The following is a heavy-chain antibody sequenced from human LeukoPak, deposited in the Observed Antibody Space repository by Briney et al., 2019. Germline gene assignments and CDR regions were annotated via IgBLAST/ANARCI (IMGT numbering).Heavy chain of an antibody. J-gene: IGHJ4*02. CDR1: GGSISSNSYY. Sequence: SETLPLTCTVSGGSISSNSYYWDWIRQPPGKGLEWIGSIYYSGSTYYNPSLKSRVTISLDTSKNQFSLKLSSVTAADTAVYYCARGAAYYYARIDYWGQGTLVTVSS. D-gene: IGHD3-10*01. CDR2: IYYSGST. CDR3: ARGAAYYYARIDY. V-gene: IGHV4-39*07.